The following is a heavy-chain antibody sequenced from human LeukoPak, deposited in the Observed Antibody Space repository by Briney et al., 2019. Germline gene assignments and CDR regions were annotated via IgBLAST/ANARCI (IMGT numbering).Heavy chain of an antibody. CDR2: IKQDGSEK. V-gene: IGHV3-7*04. CDR1: GFTFSSCW. J-gene: IGHJ4*02. D-gene: IGHD4-17*01. CDR3: ARDSTVTKY. Sequence: PGGSLRLSCAASGFTFSSCWMSWVRQAPGKGLEWVANIKQDGSEKYYVDSVKGRFTISRDNAKNSLYLQMNSLRAEDTAVYYCARDSTVTKYWGQGTLVTVSS.